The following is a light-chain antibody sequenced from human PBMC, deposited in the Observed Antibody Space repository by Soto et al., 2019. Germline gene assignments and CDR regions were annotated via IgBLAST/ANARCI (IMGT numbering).Light chain of an antibody. Sequence: DIQMTQSPSSLSAFVGDSVTFTCRASQGISNYLAWYHQKPGKVPKLLVYAASTLQSGVPSRFSGSGSGTEFTLTIRSLQPEDVSTYYCQHYHSPPFTFGPGTKVDIK. CDR2: AAS. J-gene: IGKJ3*01. CDR1: QGISNY. V-gene: IGKV1-27*01. CDR3: QHYHSPPFT.